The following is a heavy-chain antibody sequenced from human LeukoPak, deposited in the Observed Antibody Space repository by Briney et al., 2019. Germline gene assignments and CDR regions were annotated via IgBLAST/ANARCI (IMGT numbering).Heavy chain of an antibody. D-gene: IGHD3-22*01. Sequence: SETLSLTCTVSGGSISSSSYYWGWIRQPPGKGLEWIGSIYYSGSTYYNPSLKSRVTISVDTSKNQFSLKLSSVTAADTAVYYCARHPRTLITMIVVVITDAFEIWGQGTMVTVSS. CDR2: IYYSGST. CDR3: ARHPRTLITMIVVVITDAFEI. CDR1: GGSISSSSYY. V-gene: IGHV4-39*01. J-gene: IGHJ3*02.